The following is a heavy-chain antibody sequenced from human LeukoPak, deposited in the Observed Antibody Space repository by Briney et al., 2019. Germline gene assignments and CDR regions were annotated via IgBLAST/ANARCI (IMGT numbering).Heavy chain of an antibody. J-gene: IGHJ4*02. CDR1: GFIFSSYA. Sequence: PGGSLRLLCAVCGFIFSSYAMSWVRRARGKGLEWVSAISGSGGSTYYADSVKSRFTISRANSKNTLYLQLNSLRAEDTAVYYCAKARLIGTMVRGVPIGEFDYWGQGTLVTVSS. CDR3: AKARLIGTMVRGVPIGEFDY. CDR2: ISGSGGST. V-gene: IGHV3-23*01. D-gene: IGHD3-10*01.